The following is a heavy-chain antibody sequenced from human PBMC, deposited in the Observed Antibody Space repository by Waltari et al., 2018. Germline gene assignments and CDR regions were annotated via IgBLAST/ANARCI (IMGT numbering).Heavy chain of an antibody. CDR2: IYYSGST. V-gene: IGHV4-39*01. D-gene: IGHD6-13*01. CDR3: ARHTRGGSGGRLLIAAAQLDY. Sequence: QLQLQESGPGLVKPSETLSLTCTVSGGSISSSSYYWGWIRQPPGKGLEWIGSIYYSGSTYYNPSRKSRVTISVDTSKNQFSLKLSSVTAADTAVYYCARHTRGGSGGRLLIAAAQLDYWGQGTLVTVSS. J-gene: IGHJ4*02. CDR1: GGSISSSSYY.